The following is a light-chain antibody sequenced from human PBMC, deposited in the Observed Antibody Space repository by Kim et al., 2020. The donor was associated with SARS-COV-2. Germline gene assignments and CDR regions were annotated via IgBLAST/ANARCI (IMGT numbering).Light chain of an antibody. J-gene: IGKJ4*01. CDR3: QQRSKWVT. V-gene: IGKV3-11*01. Sequence: SLSPGERATLSCRASQSISTYLAWYQQKPGQAPRLLMYDASNRATGIPARFSGSGSGTDFTLTISSLEPEDFAVYFCQQRSKWVTFGGGTKVDIK. CDR1: QSISTY. CDR2: DAS.